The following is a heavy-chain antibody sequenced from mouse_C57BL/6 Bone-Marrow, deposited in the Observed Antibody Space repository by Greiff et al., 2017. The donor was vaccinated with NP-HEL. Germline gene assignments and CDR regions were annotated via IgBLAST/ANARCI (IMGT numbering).Heavy chain of an antibody. V-gene: IGHV5-6*01. Sequence: EVMLVEPGGDLVKPGGSLKLSCAASGFTFSSSGMSWVRQTPDKRLEWVATISSGGSYTYYPDSVKRRFTISRDNAKNTLYLQMSSLKSEDTAMYYCARGLPLDYWGQGTTLTVSS. CDR1: GFTFSSSG. J-gene: IGHJ2*01. CDR2: ISSGGSYT. CDR3: ARGLPLDY. D-gene: IGHD3-1*01.